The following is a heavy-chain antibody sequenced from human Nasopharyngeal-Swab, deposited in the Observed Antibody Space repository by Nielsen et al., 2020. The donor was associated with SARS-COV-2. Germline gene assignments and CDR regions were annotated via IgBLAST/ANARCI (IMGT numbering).Heavy chain of an antibody. V-gene: IGHV3-11*01. CDR2: ISSSGSTI. CDR3: ARFYVWSGRYSGSDPEDY. CDR1: GFTFSDYY. D-gene: IGHD1-26*01. J-gene: IGHJ4*02. Sequence: GGSLRLSCAASGFTFSDYYMSWIRQAPGKGLEWVSYISSSGSTIYYADSVKGRFTISRDNAKNSLYLQLTSLRAEDTAVYYCARFYVWSGRYSGSDPEDYWGQGTLVTVSS.